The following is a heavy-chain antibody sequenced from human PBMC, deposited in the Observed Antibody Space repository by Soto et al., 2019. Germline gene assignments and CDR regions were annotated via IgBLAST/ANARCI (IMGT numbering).Heavy chain of an antibody. Sequence: GASVKVSGKVSGDSFNNDGFTWVRQAPGQGLGWRGWISTYNDKTDYAQNLQGRVTMTTDTSPTTVYMELRSLRSDDTAVYYCARVMVRLFGSGTSRPYGLDVWGQGTTVTVSS. CDR2: ISTYNDKT. CDR1: GDSFNNDG. CDR3: ARVMVRLFGSGTSRPYGLDV. J-gene: IGHJ6*02. D-gene: IGHD3-10*01. V-gene: IGHV1-18*01.